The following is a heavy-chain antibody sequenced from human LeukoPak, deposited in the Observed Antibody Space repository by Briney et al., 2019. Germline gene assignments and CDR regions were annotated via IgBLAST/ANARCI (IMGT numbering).Heavy chain of an antibody. V-gene: IGHV4-59*01. J-gene: IGHJ6*03. D-gene: IGHD3-3*01. CDR1: GGSISSYY. CDR3: ARQGVVKYYYYYMDV. Sequence: PSETLSLTCTVSGGSISSYYWSWIRQPPGKGREWIGYIYYSGSTNYNPSLKSRVTISVDTSKNQFSLKLSSVTAADTAVYYCARQGVVKYYYYYMDVWGKGTTVTVSS. CDR2: IYYSGST.